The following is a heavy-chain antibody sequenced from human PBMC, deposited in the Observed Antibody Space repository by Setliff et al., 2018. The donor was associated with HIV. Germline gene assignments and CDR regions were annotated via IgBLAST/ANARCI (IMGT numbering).Heavy chain of an antibody. CDR3: AKPYRGAVVRDQGYMDV. V-gene: IGHV3-23*01. CDR2: ISRSAGST. D-gene: IGHD3-10*01. J-gene: IGHJ6*03. CDR1: GFTFSSYA. Sequence: PGGSLRLSCAASGFTFSSYAMSWVRQAPGKGLEWVSAISRSAGSTYYADSVKGRFTISGDNSKNTLYLQMNTLRAEDTAVYYCAKPYRGAVVRDQGYMDVWGKGTTVTVSS.